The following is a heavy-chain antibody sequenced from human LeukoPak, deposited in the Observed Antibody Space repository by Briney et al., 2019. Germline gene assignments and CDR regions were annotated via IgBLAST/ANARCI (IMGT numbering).Heavy chain of an antibody. CDR1: GFTFSSYS. J-gene: IGHJ3*02. V-gene: IGHV3-21*01. CDR2: ISSSSSYI. D-gene: IGHD3-22*01. CDR3: ARDHGYYDSSGYYDAFDI. Sequence: PGGSLRLSCAASGFTFSSYSMNWVRQAPGKGLEWVSSISSSSSYIYYADSVKGRFTISRDNAKNSLYLQMNSLRAEDTAVYYCARDHGYYDSSGYYDAFDIRGQGTMVTVSS.